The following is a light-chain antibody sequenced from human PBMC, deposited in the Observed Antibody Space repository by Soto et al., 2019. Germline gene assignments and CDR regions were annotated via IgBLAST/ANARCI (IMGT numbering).Light chain of an antibody. CDR2: DVS. J-gene: IGLJ2*01. CDR1: SSDVGSYNY. Sequence: QSALTQPRSVSGSPGQSVTISCTGTSSDVGSYNYVSWYQQHPGKAPKLVIFDVSKRPSGVPDRFSGSRSGNTASLTISGLQAEDEADYYCCSYAGSYSVIFGGGTKLTVL. CDR3: CSYAGSYSVI. V-gene: IGLV2-11*01.